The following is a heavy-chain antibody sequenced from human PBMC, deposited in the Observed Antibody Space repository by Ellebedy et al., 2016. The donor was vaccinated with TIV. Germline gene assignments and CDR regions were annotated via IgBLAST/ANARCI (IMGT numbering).Heavy chain of an antibody. CDR2: IYHSGST. D-gene: IGHD2-15*01. CDR1: GGSISGYY. V-gene: IGHV4-59*01. Sequence: MPSETLSLTCTVSGGSISGYYWSWIRQPPGKGLEWIGYIYHSGSTNYNPSLKGRVTISVDTSKNQFSLKLNSVTAADTAVYFCARDMVGFYGMDVWGQGTTVTVSS. J-gene: IGHJ6*02. CDR3: ARDMVGFYGMDV.